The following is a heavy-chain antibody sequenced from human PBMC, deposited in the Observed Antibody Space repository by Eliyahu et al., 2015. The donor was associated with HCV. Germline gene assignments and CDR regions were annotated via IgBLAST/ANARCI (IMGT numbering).Heavy chain of an antibody. CDR1: GFTFSSYW. V-gene: IGHV3-7*01. Sequence: EVQLVESGGGLVQPGGSLRLSCGASGFTFSSYWMSWVRQAPGKGLEWVANIKEDGSERNYVDSVRGRFTISRDNAKNSLYLQMNSLRAEDTAVYYCGRGGSWYLDWGQGALVTVSS. CDR3: GRGGSWYLD. D-gene: IGHD2-15*01. J-gene: IGHJ4*02. CDR2: IKEDGSER.